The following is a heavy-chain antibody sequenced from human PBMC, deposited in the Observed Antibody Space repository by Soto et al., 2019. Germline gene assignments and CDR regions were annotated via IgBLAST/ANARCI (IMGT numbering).Heavy chain of an antibody. D-gene: IGHD6-13*01. V-gene: IGHV1-69*13. Sequence: SVKVSCKASGYTFTSYGISWVRQAPGQGLEWMGGIIPFFHAPNYAQKFQGRVTVTADESTSIVFMEMSSLRFEDTAVYYCARSRAAAPPRVGMDVWGQGTTVTVSS. CDR1: GYTFTSYG. J-gene: IGHJ6*02. CDR3: ARSRAAAPPRVGMDV. CDR2: IIPFFHAP.